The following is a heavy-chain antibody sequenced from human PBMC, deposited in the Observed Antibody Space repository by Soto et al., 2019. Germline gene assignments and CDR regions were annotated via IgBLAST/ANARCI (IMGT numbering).Heavy chain of an antibody. CDR2: MSGSGDST. Sequence: PGGSLRLSCAASGFTFSSYAMSWVRQAPGKGLEWVSAMSGSGDSTYYADSVKGRFTISRDNSKNTLYLHMNSLRAGDTAVYYCAKIIEATGTNYWGQGTLVTVSS. CDR3: AKIIEATGTNY. D-gene: IGHD6-13*01. J-gene: IGHJ4*02. V-gene: IGHV3-23*01. CDR1: GFTFSSYA.